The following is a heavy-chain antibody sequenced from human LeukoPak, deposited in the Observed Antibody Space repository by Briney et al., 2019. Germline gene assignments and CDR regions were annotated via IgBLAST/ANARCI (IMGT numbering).Heavy chain of an antibody. J-gene: IGHJ4*02. CDR1: GFTFSSYS. V-gene: IGHV3-21*01. CDR3: ARHHAVALAGRD. Sequence: GGSLRLSCAASGFTFSSYSLNGFRQAPGKGLEWSSSISSSSSYIYYADSVKGRFTISRDNAKNSLYLQMNSLRAEDTAVYYCARHHAVALAGRDWGQGTLVTVSS. D-gene: IGHD4-23*01. CDR2: ISSSSSYI.